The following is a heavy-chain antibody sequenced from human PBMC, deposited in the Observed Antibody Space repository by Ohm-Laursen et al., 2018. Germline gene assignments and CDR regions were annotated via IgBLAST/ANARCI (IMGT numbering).Heavy chain of an antibody. J-gene: IGHJ4*02. D-gene: IGHD3-3*01. CDR2: IKEDGSVK. Sequence: SLRLSCAATGFTFRCYWMTWVGQASGMGLEWVANIKEDGSVKQYVDSVKGRFTISRDNAKNSLYLQMNSLRAEDTAVYYCARDLEYDFWSGYYKPSYYFDYWGQGTLVTVSS. CDR1: GFTFRCYW. V-gene: IGHV3-7*01. CDR3: ARDLEYDFWSGYYKPSYYFDY.